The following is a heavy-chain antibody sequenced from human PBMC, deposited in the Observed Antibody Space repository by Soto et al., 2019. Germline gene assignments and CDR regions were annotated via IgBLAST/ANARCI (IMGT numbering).Heavy chain of an antibody. V-gene: IGHV3-11*01. CDR2: ISSSGSTI. CDR3: ARVKRGPVQLDRRSSWFDP. D-gene: IGHD1-1*01. CDR1: GFTFSDFY. Sequence: GGSLRLSCAASGFTFSDFYMSWIRQPPGKGLEWVSDISSSGSTIYYADSVKGRFTISRDNAKNSVYLQLNSLRAEDTAVYYCARVKRGPVQLDRRSSWFDPWGQGTLVTVSS. J-gene: IGHJ5*02.